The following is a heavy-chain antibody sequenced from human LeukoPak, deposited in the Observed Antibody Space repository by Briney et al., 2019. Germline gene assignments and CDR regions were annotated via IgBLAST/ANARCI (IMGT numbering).Heavy chain of an antibody. D-gene: IGHD6-19*01. CDR3: ARSYRQWLVDY. V-gene: IGHV4-34*01. CDR1: GGSFSGYY. J-gene: IGHJ4*02. Sequence: SETLSLTCAVYGGSFSGYYWSWIRQPPGKGLEWIGEINHSGSTNYNPSLKSRVTISVDTSKNQFSLKLSSVTAADTAVYYCARSYRQWLVDYWGQGTLVTVSS. CDR2: INHSGST.